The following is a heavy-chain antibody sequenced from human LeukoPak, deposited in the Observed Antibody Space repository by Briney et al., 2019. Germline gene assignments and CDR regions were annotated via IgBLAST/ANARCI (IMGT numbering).Heavy chain of an antibody. V-gene: IGHV2-70*04. J-gene: IGHJ4*02. Sequence: SGPALVKPTQTLTLTCTFSGFPLSTSGMRVNWIRQPPGKALEWLARIDWDEDKFYSTSLKTRLTISKDTSKNQVVLTVTNMDPVDTATYYCARMTEDSSGLFEYWGQGTLVTVSS. CDR3: ARMTEDSSGLFEY. CDR1: GFPLSTSGMR. D-gene: IGHD3-22*01. CDR2: IDWDEDK.